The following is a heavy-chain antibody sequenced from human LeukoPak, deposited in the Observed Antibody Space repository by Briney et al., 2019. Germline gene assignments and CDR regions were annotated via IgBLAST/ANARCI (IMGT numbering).Heavy chain of an antibody. CDR1: GGTFSSYA. Sequence: GASVKVSCKASGGTFSSYAISWVRQARGQGLEWMGGIIPIFGTANYAQKFQGRVTITTDESTSTAYMELSSLRSEDTAVYYCASRGGNSVDYYYMDVWGKGTTVTVSS. D-gene: IGHD4-23*01. V-gene: IGHV1-69*05. J-gene: IGHJ6*03. CDR3: ASRGGNSVDYYYMDV. CDR2: IIPIFGTA.